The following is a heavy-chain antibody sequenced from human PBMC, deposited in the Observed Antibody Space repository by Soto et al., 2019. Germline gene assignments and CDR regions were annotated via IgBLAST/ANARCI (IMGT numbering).Heavy chain of an antibody. CDR1: GFTFSTYW. J-gene: IGHJ4*02. Sequence: EVQLVESGGGLVQPGGSLRLSCAASGFTFSTYWMHWVRQPPGKGLVWVSRVNSDGSSTSYADSVKGRFTISRDNAKNTLYLQMDSLRAEDTAGYYCARAQAVAGTGGYYWGQGTLVTVSS. CDR3: ARAQAVAGTGGYY. V-gene: IGHV3-74*01. D-gene: IGHD6-19*01. CDR2: VNSDGSST.